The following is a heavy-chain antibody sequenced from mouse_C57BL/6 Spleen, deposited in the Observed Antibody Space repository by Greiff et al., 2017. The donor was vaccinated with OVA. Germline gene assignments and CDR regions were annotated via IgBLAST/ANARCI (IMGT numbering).Heavy chain of an antibody. J-gene: IGHJ4*01. CDR1: GYTFTSYG. CDR3: AGRVTDWAMDY. CDR2: IYPRSGNT. D-gene: IGHD2-3*01. V-gene: IGHV1-81*01. Sequence: QVQLQQSGAELARPGASVKLSCKASGYTFTSYGISWVKQRTGQGLEWIGEIYPRSGNTYYNEKFKGKATLTADKSSSTAYMELRSRTSEDAAVDFCAGRVTDWAMDYWGQGTSVTVSS.